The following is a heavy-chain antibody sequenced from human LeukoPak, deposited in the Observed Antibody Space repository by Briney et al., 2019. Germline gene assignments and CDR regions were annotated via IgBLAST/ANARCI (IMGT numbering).Heavy chain of an antibody. J-gene: IGHJ4*02. CDR3: TTTLFDYGDYFDY. D-gene: IGHD4-17*01. CDR2: FKSKAHGGTT. V-gene: IGHV3-15*01. Sequence: PGGSLRLSCAASGFTFKNAWMSWVCKAPGKGLEWVGRFKSKAHGGTTDYAAPVKDRFTISRDDSKNTLYLQMNSLKTEDTAVYYCTTTLFDYGDYFDYWGQGTLVTVSS. CDR1: GFTFKNAW.